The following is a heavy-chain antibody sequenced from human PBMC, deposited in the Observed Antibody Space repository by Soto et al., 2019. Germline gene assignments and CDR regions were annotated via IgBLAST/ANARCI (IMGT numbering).Heavy chain of an antibody. V-gene: IGHV3-30-3*01. Sequence: GGSLILSCAASGFTFSSYAMHWVRQAPGKGLEWVAVISYDGSNKYYADSVKGRFTISRDNSKNTLYLQMNSLRAEDTAVYYCARDRIRAAAGYFDYWGQGTLVTVSS. CDR3: ARDRIRAAAGYFDY. CDR1: GFTFSSYA. D-gene: IGHD6-13*01. J-gene: IGHJ4*02. CDR2: ISYDGSNK.